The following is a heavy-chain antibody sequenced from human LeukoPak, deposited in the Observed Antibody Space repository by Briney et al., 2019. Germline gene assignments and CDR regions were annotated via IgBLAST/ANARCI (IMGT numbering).Heavy chain of an antibody. D-gene: IGHD3-10*01. Sequence: GGSLRLSCAASGFTFSSYAMSWVRQAPGKGLEWVSAISGSGGSTYYADSVKGRFTISRDNSKNRLYLQMNSLRAEDTAVYYCAKDREAFGETWFDPWGQGTLVTVSS. CDR1: GFTFSSYA. V-gene: IGHV3-23*01. J-gene: IGHJ5*02. CDR3: AKDREAFGETWFDP. CDR2: ISGSGGST.